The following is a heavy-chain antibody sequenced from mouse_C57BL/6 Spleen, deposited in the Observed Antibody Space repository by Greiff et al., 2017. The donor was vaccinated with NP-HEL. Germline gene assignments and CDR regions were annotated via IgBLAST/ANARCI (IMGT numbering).Heavy chain of an antibody. Sequence: QVQLQQSGAELVKPGASVKLSCKASGYTFTEYTIHWVKQRSGQGLEWIGWFYPGSGSIKYNEKFKDKATLTADKSSSTVYMELSRLTSEDSAVYFCARHERGVYYGNYGWFAYWGQGTLVTVSA. CDR2: FYPGSGSI. CDR3: ARHERGVYYGNYGWFAY. V-gene: IGHV1-62-2*01. D-gene: IGHD2-1*01. CDR1: GYTFTEYT. J-gene: IGHJ3*01.